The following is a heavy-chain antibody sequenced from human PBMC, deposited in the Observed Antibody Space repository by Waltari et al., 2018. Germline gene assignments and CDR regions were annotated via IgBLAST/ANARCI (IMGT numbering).Heavy chain of an antibody. CDR1: GFLFSSYN. CDR2: ITRDGFSI. CDR3: AREYYYDGSTYDQ. D-gene: IGHD3-22*01. Sequence: VQLVESGGGLVKSGGSLRLSCEASGFLFSSYNMNWVRQAPGKGLWWVSSITRDGFSIYYADSVKGRFTVSRDNAKNSLYVQMNNLGAEDTAVYYCAREYYYDGSTYDQWGQGTLVTVSS. J-gene: IGHJ4*02. V-gene: IGHV3-21*01.